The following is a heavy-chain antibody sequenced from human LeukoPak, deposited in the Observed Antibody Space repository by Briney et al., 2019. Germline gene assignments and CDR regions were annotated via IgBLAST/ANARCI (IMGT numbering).Heavy chain of an antibody. CDR1: GGSFSGYY. J-gene: IGHJ3*02. CDR3: ARSYCSDTTCYIVAFDI. CDR2: INDSGST. D-gene: IGHD2-8*02. Sequence: SETLSLTCAVYGGSFSGYYWNWIRQSPGRGLEWIGQINDSGSTKYSPCPKSRAAISVDTSQNQFSLNLRSVTAADTAVYYCARSYCSDTTCYIVAFDIWGQGTMVTVSS. V-gene: IGHV4-34*01.